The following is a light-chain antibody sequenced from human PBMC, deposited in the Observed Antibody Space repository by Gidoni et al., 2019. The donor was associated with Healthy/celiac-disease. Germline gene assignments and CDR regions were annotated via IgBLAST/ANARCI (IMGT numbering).Light chain of an antibody. CDR1: QSVLYSSNNKNY. CDR2: WAS. V-gene: IGKV4-1*01. Sequence: DIVMTQSPASLAVSLGERATINCKSSQSVLYSSNNKNYLAWYQQKPGQPPKLLIYWASTRESGVPDRFSGSGSGTDFTLTISSLQAEDVAVYYCQQYYSTPFGQGTKLEIK. J-gene: IGKJ2*01. CDR3: QQYYSTP.